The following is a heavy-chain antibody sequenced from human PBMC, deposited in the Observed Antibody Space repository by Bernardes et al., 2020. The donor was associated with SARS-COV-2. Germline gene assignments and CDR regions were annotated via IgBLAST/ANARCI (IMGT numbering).Heavy chain of an antibody. CDR2: ISSNGGST. CDR1: GFTFSDYS. CDR3: ASGRPVPI. J-gene: IGHJ3*02. Sequence: GGSLRLSCAASGFTFSDYSMHWVRQAPGKGLEYVSVISSNGGSTWYADSVKGRFTISRDNSNNTVYLQMGRLRADDTAVYYCASGRPVPIWGQGTMVTVSP. D-gene: IGHD2-2*01. V-gene: IGHV3-64*02.